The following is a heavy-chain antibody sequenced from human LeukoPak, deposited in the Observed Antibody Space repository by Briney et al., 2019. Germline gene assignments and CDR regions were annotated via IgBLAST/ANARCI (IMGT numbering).Heavy chain of an antibody. D-gene: IGHD2-15*01. Sequence: GGSLRLSCAASGITFSSYGMSWVRQAPGKGLEWVSSISSTGGPTYYADSVKGRFTISRDNSKNTLYLQMNSLRAEDTAIYYCAKNGDRGAYCTGGTCYPYFYYYMDVWGKGTTVTI. CDR2: ISSTGGPT. J-gene: IGHJ6*03. CDR1: GITFSSYG. V-gene: IGHV3-23*01. CDR3: AKNGDRGAYCTGGTCYPYFYYYMDV.